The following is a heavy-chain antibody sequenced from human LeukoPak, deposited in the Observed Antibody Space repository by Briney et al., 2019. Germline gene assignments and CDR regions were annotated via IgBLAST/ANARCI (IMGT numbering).Heavy chain of an antibody. CDR3: ARDHNYAFDY. D-gene: IGHD5-18*01. V-gene: IGHV3-48*04. Sequence: PGGSLRLSCAASGFTFSDYSMNWVRQAPGKGLEWLSYIGLSSGARYYADSVKGRFSISSDSAKNSLSLQMNSLRADDTAVYYCARDHNYAFDYWGQGILVTVSS. J-gene: IGHJ4*02. CDR1: GFTFSDYS. CDR2: IGLSSGAR.